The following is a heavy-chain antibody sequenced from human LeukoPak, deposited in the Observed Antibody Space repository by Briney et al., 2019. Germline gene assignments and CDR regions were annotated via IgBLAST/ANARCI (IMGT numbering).Heavy chain of an antibody. J-gene: IGHJ4*02. CDR3: ARRPDSSGYYLVPT. D-gene: IGHD3-22*01. Sequence: SEALSLTCTVSGGSIISSSYYWGWIRQPPGKGLEWIGSIYYSGSTYYNPSLKSRVTISVDTPKNQFSLKLSSVTAADTAVYYCARRPDSSGYYLVPTWGQGTLVTVSS. V-gene: IGHV4-39*01. CDR1: GGSIISSSYY. CDR2: IYYSGST.